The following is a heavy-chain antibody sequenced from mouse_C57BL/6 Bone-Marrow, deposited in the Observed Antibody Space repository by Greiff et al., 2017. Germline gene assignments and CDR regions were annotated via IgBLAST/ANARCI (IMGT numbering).Heavy chain of an antibody. D-gene: IGHD1-1*01. Sequence: EVKVEESGAELVRPGASVKLSCTASGFNIKDDYMHWVKQRPEQGLEWIGWIDPENGDTEYASKFQGKATITADTSSNTAYLQLSSLTSEDTAVYYCTTPHYYGSSSFAYWGQGTLVTVSA. CDR3: TTPHYYGSSSFAY. V-gene: IGHV14-4*01. CDR1: GFNIKDDY. CDR2: IDPENGDT. J-gene: IGHJ3*01.